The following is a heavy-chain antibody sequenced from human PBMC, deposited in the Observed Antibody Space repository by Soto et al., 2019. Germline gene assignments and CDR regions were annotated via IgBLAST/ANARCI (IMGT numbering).Heavy chain of an antibody. CDR3: ARGRYSSGWYGGHWFDP. Sequence: SETLSLTCAVYGGSFSGYYWSWIRQPPGKGLEWIGEINHSGSTNYNPSLKSRVTISVDTSKNQFSLKLSSVTAADTAVYYCARGRYSSGWYGGHWFDPWGQGTLVTVSS. V-gene: IGHV4-34*01. CDR2: INHSGST. D-gene: IGHD6-19*01. J-gene: IGHJ5*02. CDR1: GGSFSGYY.